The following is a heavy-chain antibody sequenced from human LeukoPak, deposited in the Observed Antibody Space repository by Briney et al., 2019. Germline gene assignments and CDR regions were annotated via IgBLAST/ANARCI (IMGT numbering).Heavy chain of an antibody. V-gene: IGHV1-69*05. CDR3: ARISPAVAGLNWFDP. CDR2: IIPIFGTA. CDR1: GGTFSSYA. Sequence: SVKVSCKASGGTFSSYAISWVRQAPGQGLEWMGGIIPIFGTANYAQKFQGRVTITTDESTSTAYMELSSLRSEDTAVYYCARISPAVAGLNWFDPWGQGTLVTVSS. D-gene: IGHD6-19*01. J-gene: IGHJ5*02.